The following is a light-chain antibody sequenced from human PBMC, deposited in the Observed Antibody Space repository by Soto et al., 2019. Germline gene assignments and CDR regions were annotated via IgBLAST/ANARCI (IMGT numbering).Light chain of an antibody. CDR1: QSVSSSY. V-gene: IGKV3-20*01. Sequence: EKVLTESPGTLSLSPGERGGLCCRASQSVSSSYLSWYQQKNRQAPRILIYGASSRATGSPDRFSGSGFGTDFTLTISRLEPGDSAMYYCHQYGSSPPVTFGQGTRLEIK. CDR2: GAS. J-gene: IGKJ5*01. CDR3: HQYGSSPPVT.